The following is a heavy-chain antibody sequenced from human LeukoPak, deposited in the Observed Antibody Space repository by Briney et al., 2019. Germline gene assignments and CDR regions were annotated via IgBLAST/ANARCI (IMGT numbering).Heavy chain of an antibody. Sequence: PGGSLGLSCAASGFTFSSYAMSWVRQAPGKGLEWVSAISGSGGSTYYADPVKGRFTISRDNSKNTLYLQMNSLRAEDTAVYYCAKGTMVQGVISVFDYWGQGTLVTVSS. V-gene: IGHV3-23*01. D-gene: IGHD3-10*01. CDR2: ISGSGGST. CDR1: GFTFSSYA. CDR3: AKGTMVQGVISVFDY. J-gene: IGHJ4*02.